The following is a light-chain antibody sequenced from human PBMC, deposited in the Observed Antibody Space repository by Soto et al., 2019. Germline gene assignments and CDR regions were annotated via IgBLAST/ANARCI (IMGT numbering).Light chain of an antibody. CDR2: AAS. CDR3: KQYGSAPWT. Sequence: EIVLTQSPGTLPLSQGERATLSCRASLSVASNYVAWYQQKPGQAPRLLIYAASGRATGIPDRFSGSGYGTDFTLTISRLEPEDFAVYYCKQYGSAPWTVGQGTKVEIK. V-gene: IGKV3-20*01. CDR1: LSVASNY. J-gene: IGKJ1*01.